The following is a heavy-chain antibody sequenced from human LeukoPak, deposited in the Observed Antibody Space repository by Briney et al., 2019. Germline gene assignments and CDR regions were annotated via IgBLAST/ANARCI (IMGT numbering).Heavy chain of an antibody. J-gene: IGHJ4*02. D-gene: IGHD6-19*01. V-gene: IGHV4-59*08. Sequence: SETLSLTCTVSGGSIGSYYWSWIRQPPGKGLEWIGYIYYSGSTNYNPSLKGRVTISVDTSKNQFSLKLSSVTAADTAVYYCARADGSGWYYFDYWGQGTLVTVSS. CDR2: IYYSGST. CDR1: GGSIGSYY. CDR3: ARADGSGWYYFDY.